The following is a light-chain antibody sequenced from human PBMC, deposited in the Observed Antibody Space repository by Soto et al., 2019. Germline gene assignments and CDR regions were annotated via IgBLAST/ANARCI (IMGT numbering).Light chain of an antibody. CDR2: DAS. CDR3: QQCATSPRT. J-gene: IGKJ1*01. Sequence: EIVLTQSPGTLSLSPRDRATLSCRASQTVEKNYLAWYQQKPGQAPRLLVDDASRRAAGIPDRFSGSGSGTDFTLTISRLEPEDFAVYYCQQCATSPRTFGQGTKVEVK. V-gene: IGKV3-20*01. CDR1: QTVEKNY.